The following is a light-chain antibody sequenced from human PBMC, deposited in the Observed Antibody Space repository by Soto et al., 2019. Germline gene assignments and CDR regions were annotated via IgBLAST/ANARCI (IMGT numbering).Light chain of an antibody. CDR2: DVS. CDR3: SSYTSSSTLYV. Sequence: QSVLTQPASVSGSPGQSITISCTGTSSDVGGYNSVSWYQQHPGKAPKLIIYDVSNRPSGVSYRFSGSKSGNTASLTISGLQAEDETDDYGSSYTSSSTLYVFGTGTKVTVL. J-gene: IGLJ1*01. V-gene: IGLV2-14*03. CDR1: SSDVGGYNS.